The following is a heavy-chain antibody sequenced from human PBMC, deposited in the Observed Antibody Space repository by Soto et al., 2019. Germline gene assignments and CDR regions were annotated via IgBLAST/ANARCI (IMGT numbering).Heavy chain of an antibody. J-gene: IGHJ6*01. V-gene: IGHV1-69*13. Sequence: SVKVSCKASGGTFSSYAISWVRQAPGQGLEWMGGIIPILGTANYAQKFQGRVTITADESTSTAYMELSSLRSEDTAVYYCARDLYRVWNYRDYYYYGMDVWGQGTTVTVSS. CDR3: ARDLYRVWNYRDYYYYGMDV. CDR1: GGTFSSYA. CDR2: IIPILGTA. D-gene: IGHD1-7*01.